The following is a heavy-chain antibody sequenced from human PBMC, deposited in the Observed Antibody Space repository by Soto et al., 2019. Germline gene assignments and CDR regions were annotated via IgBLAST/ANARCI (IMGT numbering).Heavy chain of an antibody. CDR2: ISAYNGNT. V-gene: IGHV1-18*01. J-gene: IGHJ4*02. CDR3: ARTKGYCSSTSCYPYYFDY. CDR1: GDTFTSYG. D-gene: IGHD2-2*01. Sequence: ASVKVSCKASGDTFTSYGISWVRQAPGQGLEWMGWISAYNGNTNYAQKLQGRVTMTTDTSTSTAYMELRSLRSDDTAVYYCARTKGYCSSTSCYPYYFDYWGQGTLVTVSS.